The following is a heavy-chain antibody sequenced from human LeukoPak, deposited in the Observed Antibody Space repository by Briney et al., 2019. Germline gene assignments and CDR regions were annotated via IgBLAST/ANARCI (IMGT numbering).Heavy chain of an antibody. CDR2: INPSGST. CDR3: ARGWRYYGSGSYCWFDP. Sequence: SETLSLTCAVYGGSFSGYYWSWIRQPPGKGLEWIGEINPSGSTNYNPSLKSRVTISVDTSKNQFSLKLSSVTAADTAVYYCARGWRYYGSGSYCWFDPWGQGTLVTVSS. J-gene: IGHJ5*02. V-gene: IGHV4-34*01. CDR1: GGSFSGYY. D-gene: IGHD3-10*01.